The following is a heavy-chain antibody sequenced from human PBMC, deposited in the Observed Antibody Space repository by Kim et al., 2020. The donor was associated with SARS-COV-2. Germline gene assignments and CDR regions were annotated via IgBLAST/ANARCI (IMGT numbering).Heavy chain of an antibody. V-gene: IGHV3-64D*09. Sequence: GGSLRLSCSASGFTFSSSTMHWVRQAPGKGLEHVSAISGNGGNTFYPDSVKGRFTISRDNSKNTLYLQLSSLRAEDTAVYYCVKGFSAYDGAFWGQGTLVTVSS. CDR1: GFTFSSST. J-gene: IGHJ4*02. D-gene: IGHD5-12*01. CDR3: VKGFSAYDGAF. CDR2: ISGNGGNT.